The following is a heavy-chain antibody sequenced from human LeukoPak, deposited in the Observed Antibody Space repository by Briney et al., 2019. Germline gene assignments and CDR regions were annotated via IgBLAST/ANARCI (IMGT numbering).Heavy chain of an antibody. CDR3: ASGYSTYVSYYYYGMDV. Sequence: PSETLSLTCAVYGGSFSGYYWSWIRQPPGKGREWIGEINHSGSTNYNPSLTSRITISVDTSKNQHSLKLRSVTAADTAVYYCASGYSTYVSYYYYGMDVWGQGTTVTVSS. D-gene: IGHD4-11*01. J-gene: IGHJ6*02. V-gene: IGHV4-34*01. CDR2: INHSGST. CDR1: GGSFSGYY.